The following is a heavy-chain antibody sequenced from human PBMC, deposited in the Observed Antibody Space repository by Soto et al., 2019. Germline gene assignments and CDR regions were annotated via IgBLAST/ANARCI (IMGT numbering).Heavy chain of an antibody. J-gene: IGHJ4*02. CDR1: GYTFTSYG. CDR3: TRGGQLFAGNYFDY. D-gene: IGHD3-10*02. V-gene: IGHV1-18*01. Sequence: QVQLVQSGAEVKKPGTSVKVSCKASGYTFTSYGISWARQAPGQGLEWMGWISNYNGDTNYAQKLQGRVTMTTDTSTSTAYMELRSLKSDDTAVYYCTRGGQLFAGNYFDYWGQGTLVTVSS. CDR2: ISNYNGDT.